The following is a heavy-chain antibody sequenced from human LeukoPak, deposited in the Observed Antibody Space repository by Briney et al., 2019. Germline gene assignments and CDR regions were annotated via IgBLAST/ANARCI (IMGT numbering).Heavy chain of an antibody. CDR3: AREGQWELKGVDY. CDR1: GFTFSSNS. D-gene: IGHD1-26*01. V-gene: IGHV3-48*01. J-gene: IGHJ4*02. CDR2: ISSTGGTI. Sequence: GGSLRLSCAASGFTFSSNSMNWVRQAPGKGLEWVSYISSTGGTIYYADSMKGRFTISRDNAKNSLYLQMNSLRAEDTAVYYCAREGQWELKGVDYWGQGTLVTVSS.